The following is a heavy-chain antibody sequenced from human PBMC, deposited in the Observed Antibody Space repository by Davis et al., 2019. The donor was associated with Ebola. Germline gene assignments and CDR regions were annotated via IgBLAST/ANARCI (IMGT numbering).Heavy chain of an antibody. CDR3: ARRQYYYDSFVD. J-gene: IGHJ4*02. D-gene: IGHD3-22*01. Sequence: GGSLRLSCKGSGYSFTTYWIGWVRQMPGKGLEWMGIIYPGDSDTRYSPSFQGQVTISADKSISTAYLQWSSLKASDTAMYYCARRQYYYDSFVDWGQGTLVTVSS. CDR1: GYSFTTYW. V-gene: IGHV5-51*01. CDR2: IYPGDSDT.